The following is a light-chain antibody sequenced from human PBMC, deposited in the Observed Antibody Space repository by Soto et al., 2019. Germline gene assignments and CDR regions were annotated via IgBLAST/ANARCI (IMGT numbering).Light chain of an antibody. CDR2: AAS. Sequence: IQLTQSPSSLSASVGDRVTITCRASQGISSSLACYQQKPGKAPKLLIYAASTLQSGVPSRFSGSGSGTDFTLTISSLQPEDFATYYCQQLNSYLPITFGQGTRLEIK. CDR1: QGISSS. J-gene: IGKJ5*01. CDR3: QQLNSYLPIT. V-gene: IGKV1-9*01.